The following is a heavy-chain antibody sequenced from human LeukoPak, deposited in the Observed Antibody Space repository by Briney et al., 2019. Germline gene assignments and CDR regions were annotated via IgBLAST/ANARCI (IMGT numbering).Heavy chain of an antibody. J-gene: IGHJ4*02. D-gene: IGHD1-1*01. CDR1: GFTFSSYE. CDR2: ISSSGSTI. Sequence: AGSLRLSCAASGFTFSSYEMNWVRQAPGKGLEWVSYISSSGSTIYYADSVKGRFTISRDNAKNSLYLQMNSLRAEDTAVYYCATLVNYWSFDYWGQGTLVTVSS. V-gene: IGHV3-48*03. CDR3: ATLVNYWSFDY.